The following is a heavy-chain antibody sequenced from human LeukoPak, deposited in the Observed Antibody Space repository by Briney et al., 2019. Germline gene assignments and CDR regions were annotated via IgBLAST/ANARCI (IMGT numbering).Heavy chain of an antibody. CDR3: ARGEYSNGYPYRLDS. D-gene: IGHD3-16*01. CDR2: INPKSGDA. CDR1: GYSFTAYY. V-gene: IGHV1-2*02. Sequence: WASVKVSCRGSGYSFTAYYMHWVRQAPGQGLEWMGWINPKSGDASYNQAFQGRVTMTRDTSISTAYMELNRLRSDDTAMYYCARGEYSNGYPYRLDSWGQGTLVTVSS. J-gene: IGHJ4*02.